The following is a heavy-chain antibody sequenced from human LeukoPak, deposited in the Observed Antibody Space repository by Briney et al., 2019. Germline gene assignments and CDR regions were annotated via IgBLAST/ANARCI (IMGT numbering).Heavy chain of an antibody. D-gene: IGHD7-27*01. Sequence: GGSLRLSCAASGFTFSSYEMHWVRQAPGKGLEWVSYISSSGSTIYYGDSVKGRFTISRDNAKNSLYLQMNSLRAEDTAVYYCARDKNWGIDAFDIWGQGTMVTVSS. V-gene: IGHV3-48*03. CDR1: GFTFSSYE. CDR2: ISSSGSTI. CDR3: ARDKNWGIDAFDI. J-gene: IGHJ3*02.